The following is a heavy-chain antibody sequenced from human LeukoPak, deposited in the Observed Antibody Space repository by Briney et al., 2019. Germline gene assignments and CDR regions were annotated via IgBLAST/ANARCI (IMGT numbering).Heavy chain of an antibody. CDR3: ARANGGNMWRGHYFDC. D-gene: IGHD4-23*01. CDR1: GLTVSSNY. Sequence: GGSLRLSCAASGLTVSSNYMSWVRQAPGKGLEWLSVIYNGDMTYYADSVKGRFTISRDNSKNTLYLQMNNLRAEDTAVYYCARANGGNMWRGHYFDCWGQGTLVTVSS. CDR2: IYNGDMT. V-gene: IGHV3-66*01. J-gene: IGHJ4*02.